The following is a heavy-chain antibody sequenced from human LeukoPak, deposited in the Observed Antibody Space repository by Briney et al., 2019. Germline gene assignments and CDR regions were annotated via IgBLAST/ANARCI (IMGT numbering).Heavy chain of an antibody. CDR1: GDSVSSNSAA. D-gene: IGHD2-15*01. V-gene: IGHV6-1*01. CDR2: TYYRSKWYN. Sequence: PSQTLSLTCAISGDSVSSNSAAWNWIRQSPSRGLEWLGRTYYRSKWYNDYAVSVKSRITINPDTSKNQFSLQLNSVTPEDTAVYYCARDLVTCCSGGSCSARSFDYWGQGTLVTVSS. J-gene: IGHJ4*02. CDR3: ARDLVTCCSGGSCSARSFDY.